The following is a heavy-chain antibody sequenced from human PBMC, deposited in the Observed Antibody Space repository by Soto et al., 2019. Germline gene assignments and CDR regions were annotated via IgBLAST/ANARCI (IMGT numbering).Heavy chain of an antibody. CDR3: AKRGSGSYYTLYS. CDR2: ISSSSGTI. D-gene: IGHD3-10*01. J-gene: IGHJ4*02. V-gene: IGHV3-48*01. CDR1: GLTFSTYS. Sequence: EVQLVESGGGLVQPGGSLRLSCAASGLTFSTYSMNWVRQAPGKGLESVSYISSSSGTIYYADSVKGRFTLSRDNAKNSLYLQMNSLRAEDTAVYYCAKRGSGSYYTLYSWGQGTLVTVSS.